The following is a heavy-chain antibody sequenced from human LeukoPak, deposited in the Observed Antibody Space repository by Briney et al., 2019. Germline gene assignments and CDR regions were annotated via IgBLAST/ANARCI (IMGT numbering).Heavy chain of an antibody. Sequence: SETLSLTCTVSGGSISSSSYYWGWIRQPPGKGLEWIGSIYYSGSTYYNPSLKSRVTISVDTSKNQFSLKLSSVTAADTAVYYCARDGRFLEWLSTWLPLDVWGKGTTVTVSS. CDR3: ARDGRFLEWLSTWLPLDV. D-gene: IGHD3-3*01. CDR1: GGSISSSSYY. CDR2: IYYSGST. V-gene: IGHV4-39*07. J-gene: IGHJ6*04.